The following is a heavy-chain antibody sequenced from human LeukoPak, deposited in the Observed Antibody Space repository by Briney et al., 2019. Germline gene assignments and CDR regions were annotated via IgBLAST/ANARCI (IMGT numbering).Heavy chain of an antibody. CDR2: INSDGSST. J-gene: IGHJ6*02. CDR3: ARHYYYYGMDV. V-gene: IGHV3-74*01. CDR1: GFTFSSYW. Sequence: PGGFLRLSCAASGFTFSSYWMHWVRQAPGKGLVWVSRINSDGSSTSYADSVKGRFTISRDNAKNTLYLQMNSLRAEDTAVYYCARHYYYYGMDVWGQGTTVTVSS.